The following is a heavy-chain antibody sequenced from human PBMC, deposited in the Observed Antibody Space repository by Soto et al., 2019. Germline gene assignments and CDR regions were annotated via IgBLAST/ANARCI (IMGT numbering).Heavy chain of an antibody. CDR3: ARVGFLPYYDILTGYPAYWFDP. J-gene: IGHJ5*02. Sequence: PGGSLRLSCAASGFTFSDYYMSWIRQAPGKGLEWVSYISSSSSYTNYADSVKGRFTISRDNTKNSLYLQKNSLRAEDTAVYYCARVGFLPYYDILTGYPAYWFDPWGQGTLVTVSS. CDR1: GFTFSDYY. CDR2: ISSSSSYT. D-gene: IGHD3-9*01. V-gene: IGHV3-11*06.